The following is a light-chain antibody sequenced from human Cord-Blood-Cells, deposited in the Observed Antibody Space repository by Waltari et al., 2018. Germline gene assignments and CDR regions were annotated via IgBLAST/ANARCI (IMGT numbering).Light chain of an antibody. J-gene: IGKJ2*01. CDR3: QQSYSTPYT. CDR2: AAS. CDR1: QSISSY. Sequence: DIQMTQSPSSLSASVGDSVTITFRACQSISSYLNWYQQKPGKAPKLLIYAASSLESGVPSRFSGSGSGTDFTLTISSLQPEDFATYYCQQSYSTPYTFGQGTKLEIK. V-gene: IGKV1-39*01.